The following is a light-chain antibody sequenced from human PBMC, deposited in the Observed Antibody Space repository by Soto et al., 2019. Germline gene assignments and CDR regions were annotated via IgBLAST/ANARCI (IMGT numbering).Light chain of an antibody. V-gene: IGKV2-30*01. CDR2: KVS. CDR1: DTLVDSDGIAY. J-gene: IGKJ5*01. Sequence: GVMPQYPLSLPVRLGQPASTPCSANDTLVDSDGIAYFSWFQQRPGRSRRRLIYKVSNRDSGVPARFSGSGSGTDFAMKISRVEAEDVGVYYCMQGTHWPITFGQGTGLEIK. CDR3: MQGTHWPIT.